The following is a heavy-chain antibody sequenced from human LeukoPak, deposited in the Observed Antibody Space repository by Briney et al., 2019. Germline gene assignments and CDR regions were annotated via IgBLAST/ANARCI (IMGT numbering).Heavy chain of an antibody. CDR1: GFTYGNYL. D-gene: IGHD3-10*02. CDR3: VRGASRGHYVIDY. Sequence: GGSLRLSCAASGFTYGNYLMHWVRQAPGKGLVWVSRISPDGRSTNYADFVKGRFTVSRDNAMNTVYLQMNSLRTEDTAVYYCVRGASRGHYVIDYWGQGTLVTVSS. CDR2: ISPDGRST. J-gene: IGHJ4*02. V-gene: IGHV3-74*01.